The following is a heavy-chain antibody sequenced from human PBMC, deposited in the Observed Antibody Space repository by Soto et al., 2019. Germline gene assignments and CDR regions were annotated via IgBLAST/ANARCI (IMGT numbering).Heavy chain of an antibody. CDR1: GFTFSGSA. D-gene: IGHD3-22*01. Sequence: EVQLVESGGGLVQPGGSLKLSCAASGFTFSGSAMHWVRQASGKGLEWVGRIRSKANSYATAYAASVKGRFTISRDDSKNTAYLQRNSLKTEDTAVYYCTRLLDVTMIVVDPYGFDYWGQGTLVTVSS. CDR3: TRLLDVTMIVVDPYGFDY. V-gene: IGHV3-73*02. J-gene: IGHJ4*02. CDR2: IRSKANSYAT.